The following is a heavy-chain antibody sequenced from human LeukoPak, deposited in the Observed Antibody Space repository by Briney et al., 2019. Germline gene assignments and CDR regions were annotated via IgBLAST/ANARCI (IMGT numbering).Heavy chain of an antibody. Sequence: GGSLRLSCAASGFTFSSYWMSWVRQAPGKGLEWVANINQDGSEKYYVDSVKGRFTISRDNAKNSLYLQMNSLRAEDTAVYYCARDVGGFGESLFDYWGQGTLVTVSS. CDR2: INQDGSEK. J-gene: IGHJ4*02. D-gene: IGHD3-10*01. CDR3: ARDVGGFGESLFDY. CDR1: GFTFSSYW. V-gene: IGHV3-7*01.